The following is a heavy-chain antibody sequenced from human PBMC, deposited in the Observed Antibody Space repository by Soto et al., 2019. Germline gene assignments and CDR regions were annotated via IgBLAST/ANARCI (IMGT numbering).Heavy chain of an antibody. J-gene: IGHJ6*02. D-gene: IGHD2-15*01. CDR2: IIPIFGTA. CDR1: GGTFSSYA. Sequence: SVKVSCKASGGTFSSYAISWVRQAPGQGLEWMGGIIPIFGTANYAQKFQGRVTITADESTSTAYMELSSLRSEDTAVYYCARELVAATQRSYYYYGMDVWGQGTTVTVSS. V-gene: IGHV1-69*13. CDR3: ARELVAATQRSYYYYGMDV.